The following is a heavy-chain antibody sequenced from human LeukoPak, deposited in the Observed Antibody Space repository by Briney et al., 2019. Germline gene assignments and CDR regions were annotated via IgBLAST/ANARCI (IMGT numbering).Heavy chain of an antibody. CDR3: ASTLLAARTYYFDH. CDR2: INAGNGNT. V-gene: IGHV1-3*01. D-gene: IGHD6-6*01. Sequence: GASVKVSCKASGYTFSSYAMHRVRQAPGQRLEWMGWINAGNGNTKYSQKFQGRVTITRDTSASTAYMELSSLRSEDTAVYYCASTLLAARTYYFDHWGQGTLVTVSS. J-gene: IGHJ4*02. CDR1: GYTFSSYA.